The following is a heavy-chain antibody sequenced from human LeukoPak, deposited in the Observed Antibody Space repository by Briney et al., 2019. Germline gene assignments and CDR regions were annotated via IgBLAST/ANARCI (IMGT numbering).Heavy chain of an antibody. D-gene: IGHD5-24*01. V-gene: IGHV3-23*01. CDR1: GFTFSSYW. CDR2: VSDIGRSP. CDR3: AKRGMTTIKEWFDY. J-gene: IGHJ4*02. Sequence: GGSPRLSCAASGFTFSSYWMSWVRQAPGKGLEWVSAVSDIGRSPYYADSVKGRFTISRDNSKNTLYLHMNSLRAEDTAVYYCAKRGMTTIKEWFDYWGQGTLVTASS.